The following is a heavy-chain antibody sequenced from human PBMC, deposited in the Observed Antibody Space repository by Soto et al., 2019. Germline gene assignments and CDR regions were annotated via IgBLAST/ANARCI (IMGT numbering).Heavy chain of an antibody. J-gene: IGHJ4*02. Sequence: EVQLVESGGGLVKPGGSLRLSCAASGFTFSNAWMSWVRQAPGKGLEWVGRIKSKPDGGTTDYAAPVKGRFTISRDDSKNTLYLQMSSLKTEDTAVYYCTTGVTTWGQGVLVTVSS. D-gene: IGHD4-17*01. CDR3: TTGVTT. CDR2: IKSKPDGGTT. CDR1: GFTFSNAW. V-gene: IGHV3-15*01.